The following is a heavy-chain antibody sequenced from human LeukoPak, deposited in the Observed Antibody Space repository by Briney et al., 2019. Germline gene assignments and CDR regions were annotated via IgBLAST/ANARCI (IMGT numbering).Heavy chain of an antibody. J-gene: IGHJ4*02. D-gene: IGHD3-22*01. Sequence: SETLSLTCTVSGVSISSYYWSWIRQPPGKGLEWIGYIYYSGSTNYNPSLKSRVTISVDTSKNQFSLKLSSVTAADTAVYYCARGHYYDSSGYGRTAFDYWGQGTLVTVSS. CDR1: GVSISSYY. V-gene: IGHV4-59*01. CDR2: IYYSGST. CDR3: ARGHYYDSSGYGRTAFDY.